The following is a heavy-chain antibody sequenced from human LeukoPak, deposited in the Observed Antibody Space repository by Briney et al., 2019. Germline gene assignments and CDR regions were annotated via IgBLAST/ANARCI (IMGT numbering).Heavy chain of an antibody. CDR3: ARDFPYDYDFWSGYSHDAFDI. D-gene: IGHD3-3*01. V-gene: IGHV1-18*01. J-gene: IGHJ3*02. CDR1: GYTFTSYG. CDR2: ISAYNGNT. Sequence: ASVKVSCKASGYTFTSYGISWVRQAPGQGLEWMGWISAYNGNTNYAQKLQGRVTMTTDTSTSTAYMELRSLRSDDTAVYYRARDFPYDYDFWSGYSHDAFDIWGQGTMVTVSS.